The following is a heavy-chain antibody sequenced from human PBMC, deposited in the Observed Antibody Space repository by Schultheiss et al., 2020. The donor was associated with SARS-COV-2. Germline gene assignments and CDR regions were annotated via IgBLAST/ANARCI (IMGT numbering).Heavy chain of an antibody. Sequence: GESLKISCAASGFTFSSYAMSWVRQAPGKGLEWVSAISGSGGSTYYADSVKGRFTISRDNSKNTLYLQMNSLRAEDTAVYYCARAVSGNFDYWGQGTLVTVSS. V-gene: IGHV3-23*01. D-gene: IGHD6-19*01. CDR2: ISGSGGST. CDR1: GFTFSSYA. J-gene: IGHJ4*02. CDR3: ARAVSGNFDY.